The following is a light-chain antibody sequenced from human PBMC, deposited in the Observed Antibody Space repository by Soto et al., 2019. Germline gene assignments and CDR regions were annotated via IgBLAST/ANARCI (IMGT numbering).Light chain of an antibody. CDR3: QQRSNWQWT. CDR2: DTS. Sequence: EIVLTQSPATLSLSPGERATLHCRASQSVSSYLAWYQQKTGQAPRILIYDTSDRDTGIPVRFSGSGSGTDFTLTISSLEPEDFAVYYCQQRSNWQWTFGQGTKVDIK. CDR1: QSVSSY. J-gene: IGKJ1*01. V-gene: IGKV3-11*01.